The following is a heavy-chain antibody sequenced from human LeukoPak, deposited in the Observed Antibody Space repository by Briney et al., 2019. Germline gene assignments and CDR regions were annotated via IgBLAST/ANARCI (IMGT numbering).Heavy chain of an antibody. V-gene: IGHV3-23*01. CDR1: GFTFSIYG. CDR2: ISDSGDST. J-gene: IGHJ4*02. D-gene: IGHD2/OR15-2a*01. Sequence: GGSLRLSCAVSGFTFSIYGMSWVRQAPGKGLEWVSAISDSGDSTYYADSVKGRFTISRDNSKNTLYLQMNSLRAEDTAVYYCAVHNSGFCYWGEGTQVTVSS. CDR3: AVHNSGFCY.